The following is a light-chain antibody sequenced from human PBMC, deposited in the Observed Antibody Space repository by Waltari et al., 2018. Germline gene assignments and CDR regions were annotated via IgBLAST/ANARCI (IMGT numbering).Light chain of an antibody. CDR1: SSDVGGYNY. V-gene: IGLV2-11*01. J-gene: IGLJ2*01. CDR2: DVS. CDR3: CSYAGSYTFVV. Sequence: QSALTQPRSVSGSPGQSVTTSCTGTSSDVGGYNYVSWYQQHPGKAPKLMIYDVSKRPSGVPDRFSGSKSGNTASLTISGLQAEDKADYYCCSYAGSYTFVVFGGGTKLTVL.